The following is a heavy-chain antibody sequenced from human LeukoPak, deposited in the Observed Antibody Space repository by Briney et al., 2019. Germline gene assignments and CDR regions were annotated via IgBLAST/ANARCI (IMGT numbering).Heavy chain of an antibody. Sequence: ASVKVSCKASGYTFTSYGISWVRQAPGQGLEWMGWISAYNGNTNYAQKLQGRVTMTTETSTSTAYMELRSLRSDDTAVYYCARDTPRIAVAGTLDYYYYMDVWGKGTTVTVSS. D-gene: IGHD6-19*01. CDR2: ISAYNGNT. V-gene: IGHV1-18*01. J-gene: IGHJ6*03. CDR3: ARDTPRIAVAGTLDYYYYMDV. CDR1: GYTFTSYG.